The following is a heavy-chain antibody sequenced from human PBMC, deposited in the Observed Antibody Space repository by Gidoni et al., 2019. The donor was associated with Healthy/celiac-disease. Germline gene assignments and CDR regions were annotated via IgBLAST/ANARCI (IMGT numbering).Heavy chain of an antibody. CDR1: GGSISSSSYY. CDR2: IYYSGST. J-gene: IGHJ4*02. D-gene: IGHD3-10*01. Sequence: QLQLQESGPGLVKPSETLSLTCTVSGGSISSSSYYWGWIRQPPGKGLEWIGSIYYSGSTYYNPSLKSRVTISVDTSKNQFSLKLSSVTAADTAVYYCARDGETMVRGVIITSRYFDYWGQGTLVTVSS. CDR3: ARDGETMVRGVIITSRYFDY. V-gene: IGHV4-39*07.